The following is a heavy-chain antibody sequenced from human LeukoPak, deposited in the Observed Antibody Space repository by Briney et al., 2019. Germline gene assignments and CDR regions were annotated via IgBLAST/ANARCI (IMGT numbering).Heavy chain of an antibody. CDR2: VFSSGST. CDR1: AVSISRHF. V-gene: IGHV4-59*11. J-gene: IGHJ4*02. D-gene: IGHD3-3*01. CDR3: ARGLASGYPPVPFDS. Sequence: SETLSLTCNFSAVSISRHFWSWIRQTPEKGLEWLGYVFSSGSTNYNPSLKSRVIISADTSKVQFSLTLSSVTAADTAVYYCARGLASGYPPVPFDSWGQGTLVTVSS.